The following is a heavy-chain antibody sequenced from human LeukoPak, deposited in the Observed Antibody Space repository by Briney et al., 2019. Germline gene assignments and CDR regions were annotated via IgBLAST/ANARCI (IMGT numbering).Heavy chain of an antibody. CDR1: GFTFSDYY. CDR2: ISSSGSTI. CDR3: ARGSYDSSGYYRGVYFDY. Sequence: GGSLRLSCAASGFTFSDYYMGWIRQAPGKGLEWVSYISSSGSTIYYADSVKGRFTISRDNAKNSLYLQMNSLRAEDTAVYYCARGSYDSSGYYRGVYFDYWGQGTLVTVSS. V-gene: IGHV3-11*01. D-gene: IGHD3-22*01. J-gene: IGHJ4*02.